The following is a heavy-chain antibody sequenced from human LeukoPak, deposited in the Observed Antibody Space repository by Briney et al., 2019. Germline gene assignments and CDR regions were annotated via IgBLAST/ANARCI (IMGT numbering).Heavy chain of an antibody. Sequence: GGSLRLSCAVSGFTFSSYAMSWVRQAPGKGLEWVSAISGSGGSTYYADSVKGRFTISRDNSKNTLYLQMNSLRAEDTAVYYCAKDPVATATITEYFQHWGQGTLVTVSS. V-gene: IGHV3-23*01. CDR3: AKDPVATATITEYFQH. J-gene: IGHJ1*01. CDR1: GFTFSSYA. CDR2: ISGSGGST. D-gene: IGHD5-24*01.